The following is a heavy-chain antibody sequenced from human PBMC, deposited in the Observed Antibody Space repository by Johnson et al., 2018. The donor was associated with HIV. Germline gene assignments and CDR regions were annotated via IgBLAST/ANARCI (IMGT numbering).Heavy chain of an antibody. J-gene: IGHJ3*02. Sequence: QVQLVESGGGVVQPGRSLRLSCAASGFTFSSYGMHWVRQAPGKGLEWVAVIWYDGSNKYYADSVKGRFTISRDNSKNTLYLQMNSLRAEDTDVYYCARVEWDQNAFDIWAKGQWSPSLQ. D-gene: IGHD1-26*01. CDR3: ARVEWDQNAFDI. V-gene: IGHV3-30*19. CDR1: GFTFSSYG. CDR2: IWYDGSNK.